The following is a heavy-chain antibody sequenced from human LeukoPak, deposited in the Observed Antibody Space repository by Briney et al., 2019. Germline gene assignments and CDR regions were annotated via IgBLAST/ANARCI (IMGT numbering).Heavy chain of an antibody. V-gene: IGHV3-21*01. CDR1: GFTFSSYS. CDR3: ARGGSGYGRAFDI. J-gene: IGHJ3*02. Sequence: GGSLRLSCAASGFTFSSYSMNWVRQAPGKGLEWVSSISSSSSYIYYADSVKGRFTISRDNAKNSLYLQMNSLRAEDTAVYYCARGGSGYGRAFDISAQGTMVTVSS. D-gene: IGHD5-12*01. CDR2: ISSSSSYI.